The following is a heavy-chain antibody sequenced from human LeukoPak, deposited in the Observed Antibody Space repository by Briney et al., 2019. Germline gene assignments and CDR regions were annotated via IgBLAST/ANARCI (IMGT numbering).Heavy chain of an antibody. CDR1: GASFSDSY. J-gene: IGHJ4*02. Sequence: SETLSLTCAVYGASFSDSYWSWIRQSPEKGLEWIGEINNSGSTSYNPSLNSRVIMSVDRSENQFSLRLTSVTAADTAVYYCARGRYGPRLGNWGQGTLVTVSS. D-gene: IGHD3-16*01. CDR3: ARGRYGPRLGN. CDR2: INNSGST. V-gene: IGHV4-34*01.